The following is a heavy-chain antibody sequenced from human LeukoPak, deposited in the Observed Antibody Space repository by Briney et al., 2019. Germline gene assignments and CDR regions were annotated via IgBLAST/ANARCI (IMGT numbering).Heavy chain of an antibody. CDR1: GFTFSSYA. Sequence: GGSLRLSCAAPGFTFSSYAMHWVRQAPGKGLEYFSTISTNGGRTYYANSVKGRFTTSRDNSKNTVYLQMGSLRAEDMAVYYCARERRGDDAFDIWGQGTMVTVSS. CDR3: ARERRGDDAFDI. CDR2: ISTNGGRT. V-gene: IGHV3-64*01. J-gene: IGHJ3*02. D-gene: IGHD3-16*01.